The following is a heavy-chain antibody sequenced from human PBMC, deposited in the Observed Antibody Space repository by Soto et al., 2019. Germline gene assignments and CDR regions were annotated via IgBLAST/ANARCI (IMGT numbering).Heavy chain of an antibody. D-gene: IGHD3-16*01. CDR3: AREGGLTRWFDP. CDR1: GYTFTNYG. V-gene: IGHV1-18*01. Sequence: QVQLVQSGAEVKKPGASVKVACKASGYTFTNYGITWVRQAPGQGLEWMGWISGYNGHANYAQKVQGRVTMTTDTSTSTAYMEVRSLTSDATAVYYCAREGGLTRWFDPWGQGTLVTVSS. J-gene: IGHJ5*02. CDR2: ISGYNGHA.